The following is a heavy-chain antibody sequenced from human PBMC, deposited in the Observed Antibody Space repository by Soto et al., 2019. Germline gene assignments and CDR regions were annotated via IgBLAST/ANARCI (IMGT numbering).Heavy chain of an antibody. D-gene: IGHD2-2*01. Sequence: QVQLVESGGGVVQPGRSLRLSCAASGFTFSSYGMHWVRQAPGKGLEWVAVIWYDGSNKYYADSVKGRFTISRDNSKNTLYLQMNSLRAEDTAVYYCARPIVPAAIIYGMDVWGQGTTVTVSS. CDR3: ARPIVPAAIIYGMDV. J-gene: IGHJ6*02. CDR2: IWYDGSNK. CDR1: GFTFSSYG. V-gene: IGHV3-33*01.